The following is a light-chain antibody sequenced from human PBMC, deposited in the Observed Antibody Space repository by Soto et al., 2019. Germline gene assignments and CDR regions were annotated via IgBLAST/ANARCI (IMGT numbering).Light chain of an antibody. CDR1: QGISSY. CDR2: AAS. Sequence: DIKLTQCPSFRPASVGDRVTITCRASQGISSYLAWYPQKPGKAPKILIYAASTLQSGVPSRFSGSGAGTECTRPISSLQHEDFATDYCQQLNSCISGFGQGTRLEIK. CDR3: QQLNSCISG. J-gene: IGKJ5*01. V-gene: IGKV1-9*01.